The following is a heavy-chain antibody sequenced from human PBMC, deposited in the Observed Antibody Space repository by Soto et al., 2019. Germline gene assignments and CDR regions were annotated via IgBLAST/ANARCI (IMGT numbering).Heavy chain of an antibody. CDR2: IYYSGST. Sequence: SETLSLTCTVSGGSISSSSYYWGWIRQPPGKGLEWIGSIYYSGSTYYNPSLKSRVTISVDTSKNQFSLKLSSVTAADTAVYYCARLQDYDYYYMDVWGKGTTVTVSS. J-gene: IGHJ6*03. CDR1: GGSISSSSYY. V-gene: IGHV4-39*01. CDR3: ARLQDYDYYYMDV.